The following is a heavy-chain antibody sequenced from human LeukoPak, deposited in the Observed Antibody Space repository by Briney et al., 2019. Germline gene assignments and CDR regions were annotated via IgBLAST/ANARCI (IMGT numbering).Heavy chain of an antibody. V-gene: IGHV3-21*01. CDR3: AVDIVVVPAAIPSAFDI. J-gene: IGHJ3*02. D-gene: IGHD2-2*02. Sequence: GGSLRLSCAASGFTFSSYSMNWVRQAPGKGLEWVPSISSSSSYIYYADSVKGRFTISRDNAKNSLYLQMNSLRAEDTAVYYCAVDIVVVPAAIPSAFDIWGQGTMVTVSS. CDR2: ISSSSSYI. CDR1: GFTFSSYS.